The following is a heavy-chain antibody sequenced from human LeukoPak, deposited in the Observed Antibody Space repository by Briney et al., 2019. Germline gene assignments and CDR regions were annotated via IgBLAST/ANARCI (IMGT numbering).Heavy chain of an antibody. V-gene: IGHV3-30*03. CDR3: GSGNSIDY. CDR1: GFTFSNCG. Sequence: GGSLRLSCAASGFTFSNCGMHWVRQAPGKGLEWVAVISYDGSNRYYADSVKGRFTISRDNSKNTLYLQMNSLRAEDTAVYYCGSGNSIDYWGQGTLVTVSS. J-gene: IGHJ4*02. D-gene: IGHD2-2*01. CDR2: ISYDGSNR.